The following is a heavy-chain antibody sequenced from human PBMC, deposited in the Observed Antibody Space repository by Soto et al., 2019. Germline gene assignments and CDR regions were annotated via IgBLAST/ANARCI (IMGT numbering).Heavy chain of an antibody. CDR3: AKRSIAAAGTVCFDP. D-gene: IGHD6-13*01. CDR2: INHSGST. Sequence: SETLSLTCAVYGGSFSGYYWSWLRQPPGKGLEWIGEINHSGSTNYNPSLKSRVTISVDTSKNQFSLKLSSVTAADTAVYYCAKRSIAAAGTVCFDPWGQGTLVTVSS. CDR1: GGSFSGYY. V-gene: IGHV4-34*01. J-gene: IGHJ5*02.